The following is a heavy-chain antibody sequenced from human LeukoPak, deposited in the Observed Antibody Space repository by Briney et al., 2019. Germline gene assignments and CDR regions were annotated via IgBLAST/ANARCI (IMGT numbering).Heavy chain of an antibody. CDR3: ARDQSVATINNYFDY. CDR1: GFTFSSYI. V-gene: IGHV3-48*01. CDR2: ISSSSSTI. J-gene: IGHJ4*02. D-gene: IGHD5-12*01. Sequence: GGSLRLSCAASGFTFSSYIMNWVRQAPGEGLEWVSYISSSSSTIYYADSVKGRFTISRDNAKNSLYLQMNSLRAEDTAVYYCARDQSVATINNYFDYWGQGTLVTVSS.